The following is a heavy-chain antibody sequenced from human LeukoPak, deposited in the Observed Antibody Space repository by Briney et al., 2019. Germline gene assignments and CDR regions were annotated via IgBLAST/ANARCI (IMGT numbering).Heavy chain of an antibody. CDR2: IIPIFGTA. CDR1: GGTFSSYA. CDR3: ARVYDSSGYYRAAGAFDI. J-gene: IGHJ3*02. D-gene: IGHD3-22*01. Sequence: GASVKVSCKASGGTFSSYAISWVRQAPGQGLEWMGGIIPIFGTANYAQKFQGRVTITADESTSTAYMELSSLRSEDTAVYYCARVYDSSGYYRAAGAFDIWGQGTMVTVSS. V-gene: IGHV1-69*13.